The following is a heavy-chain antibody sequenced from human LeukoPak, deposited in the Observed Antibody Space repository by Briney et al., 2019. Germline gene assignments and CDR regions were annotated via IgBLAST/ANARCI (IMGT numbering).Heavy chain of an antibody. CDR3: ARGDFSSGLDY. CDR2: ISSGSTYT. D-gene: IGHD6-19*01. V-gene: IGHV3-21*01. CDR1: GFTFSSYS. Sequence: PGGSLRLSCAASGFTFSSYSMNWVRQPPGKGLEWVSFISSGSTYTYYADSLKGRFTISRDNAKNSLYLQMNSLRAEDTSVYYCARGDFSSGLDYWGQGTLVTVSS. J-gene: IGHJ4*02.